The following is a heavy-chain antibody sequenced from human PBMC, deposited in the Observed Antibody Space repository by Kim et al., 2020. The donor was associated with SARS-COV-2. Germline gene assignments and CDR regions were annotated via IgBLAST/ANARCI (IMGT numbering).Heavy chain of an antibody. CDR2: DGGST. CDR3: AKDTYSS. D-gene: IGHD6-19*01. Sequence: DGGSTYYADSVKGRFTISRDNSKNSLYLQMNSLRTEDTALYYCAKDTYSSWGQGTLVTVSS. V-gene: IGHV3-43*01. J-gene: IGHJ4*02.